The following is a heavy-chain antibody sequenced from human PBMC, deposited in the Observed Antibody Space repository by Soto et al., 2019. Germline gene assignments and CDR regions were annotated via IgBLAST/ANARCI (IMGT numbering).Heavy chain of an antibody. Sequence: GGSLRLSCSASGFTFSSYAMHWVRQAPGKGLECVSAISSNGGSTYYADSVKGRFTISRDNSKNTLYLQMSSLRAEDTAVYYCVKERVAVAGNYFDYWGQGTLVTVSS. J-gene: IGHJ4*02. D-gene: IGHD6-19*01. CDR3: VKERVAVAGNYFDY. CDR2: ISSNGGST. CDR1: GFTFSSYA. V-gene: IGHV3-64D*06.